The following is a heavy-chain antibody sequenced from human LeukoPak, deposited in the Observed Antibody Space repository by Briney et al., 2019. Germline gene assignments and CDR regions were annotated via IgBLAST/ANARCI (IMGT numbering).Heavy chain of an antibody. Sequence: GGSLRLSCAASGFTFSSYGMHWVRQAPGKGLEWVAFIRYDGSNKYYAGSVKGRFTISRDNSKNTLYLQMNSLRAEDAALYYCAKDWGYCSGGTCYYLDYWGQGTLVTVSS. CDR3: AKDWGYCSGGTCYYLDY. D-gene: IGHD2-15*01. CDR1: GFTFSSYG. J-gene: IGHJ4*02. CDR2: IRYDGSNK. V-gene: IGHV3-30*02.